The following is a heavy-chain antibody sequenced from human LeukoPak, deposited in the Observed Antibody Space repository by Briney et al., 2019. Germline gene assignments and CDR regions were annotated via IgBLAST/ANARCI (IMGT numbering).Heavy chain of an antibody. CDR2: IYYSGST. J-gene: IGHJ4*02. V-gene: IGHV4-39*01. Sequence: PSETLSLTCTVSGGSISSSSYYWGWIRQPPGKGLEWIGSIYYSGSTYYNPSLKSRVTISVDTSKNQFSLKLSSVTAADTAVCYCARQLADIAAAAYEERDYWGQGTLVTVSS. CDR3: ARQLADIAAAAYEERDY. D-gene: IGHD6-13*01. CDR1: GGSISSSSYY.